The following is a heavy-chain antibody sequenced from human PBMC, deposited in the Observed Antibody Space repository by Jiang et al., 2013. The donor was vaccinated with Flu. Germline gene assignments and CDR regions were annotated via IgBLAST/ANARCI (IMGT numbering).Heavy chain of an antibody. J-gene: IGHJ4*02. CDR1: GFTFSSYG. Sequence: GRSLRLSCAASGFTFSSYGMHWVRQAPGKGLEWVAVISYDGSNKYYADSVKGRFTISRDNSKNTLYLQMNSLRAEDTAVYYCAKDSGDYYDFAFSDYWGQGTLVTVSS. CDR3: AKDSGDYYDFAFSDY. CDR2: ISYDGSNK. V-gene: IGHV3-30*18. D-gene: IGHD3-22*01.